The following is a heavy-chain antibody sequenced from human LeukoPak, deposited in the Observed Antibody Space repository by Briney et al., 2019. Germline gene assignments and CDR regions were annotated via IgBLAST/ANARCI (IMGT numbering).Heavy chain of an antibody. V-gene: IGHV3-7*03. J-gene: IGHJ4*02. CDR3: AKDESRTVGATKRDY. CDR2: IKQDGSEK. CDR1: GFTFSSYW. Sequence: PGGSLRLSCAASGFTFSSYWMSWVRQAPGKGLEWVANIKQDGSEKYYVDSVKGRFTISRDNAKNSLYLQMNSLRAEDTAVYYCAKDESRTVGATKRDYWGQGTLVTVSS. D-gene: IGHD1-26*01.